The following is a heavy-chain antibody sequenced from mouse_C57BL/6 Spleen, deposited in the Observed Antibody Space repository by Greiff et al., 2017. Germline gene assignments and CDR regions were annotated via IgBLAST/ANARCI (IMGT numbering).Heavy chain of an antibody. CDR3: ARESYAYYVDY. Sequence: QVQLQQPGAELVRPGSSVKLSCKASGYTFTSYWMDWVKQRPGQGLEWIGNIYPSDSETHYNQKFKDKATLSVDKSSSTAYMQLSSLTSEDSAVYYCARESYAYYVDYWGQGTTLTVSS. CDR1: GYTFTSYW. V-gene: IGHV1-61*01. J-gene: IGHJ2*01. D-gene: IGHD1-1*01. CDR2: IYPSDSET.